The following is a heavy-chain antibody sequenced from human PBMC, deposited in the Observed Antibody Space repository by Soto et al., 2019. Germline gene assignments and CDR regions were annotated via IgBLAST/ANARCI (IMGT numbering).Heavy chain of an antibody. D-gene: IGHD2-2*02. CDR1: VGTFSSYA. J-gene: IGHJ5*02. CDR2: IIPIFGTA. CDR3: ARDCSSTSCYMGPRHTGWFDP. V-gene: IGHV1-69*13. Sequence: SVKVSCKASVGTFSSYAISWVRQAPGQGLEWMGGIIPIFGTANYAQKFQGRVTITADESTSTAYMELSSLRSEDTAVYYCARDCSSTSCYMGPRHTGWFDPWGQGTLVTVSS.